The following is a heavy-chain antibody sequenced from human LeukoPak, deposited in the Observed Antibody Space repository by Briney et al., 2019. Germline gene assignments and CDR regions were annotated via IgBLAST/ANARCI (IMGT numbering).Heavy chain of an antibody. J-gene: IGHJ4*02. CDR3: ARSYDSSGYYYLTPTYYFDY. V-gene: IGHV4-4*07. D-gene: IGHD3-22*01. CDR1: GGSISSYY. CDR2: IYTSGST. Sequence: PSETLSLTCTVSGGSISSYYWSWIRQLAGKGLEWIGRIYTSGSTNYNPSLKSRVTMSVDTSKNQFSLKLSSVTAADTAVYYCARSYDSSGYYYLTPTYYFDYWGQGTLVTVSS.